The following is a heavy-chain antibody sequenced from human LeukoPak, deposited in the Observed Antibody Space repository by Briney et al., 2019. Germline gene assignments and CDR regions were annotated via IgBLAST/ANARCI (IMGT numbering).Heavy chain of an antibody. J-gene: IGHJ4*02. CDR1: GYSISTGYY. CDR3: ARDSLESGFYDDSGYNAPSDY. Sequence: PSETLSLTCAVSGYSISTGYYWAWIRQSPGRGLEWIGSIYASGSKYYNPSLKSRVTISVDTSKNQFSLELTSVTAADTAVYYCARDSLESGFYDDSGYNAPSDYWGQGTLVTVSS. V-gene: IGHV4-38-2*02. D-gene: IGHD3-22*01. CDR2: IYASGSK.